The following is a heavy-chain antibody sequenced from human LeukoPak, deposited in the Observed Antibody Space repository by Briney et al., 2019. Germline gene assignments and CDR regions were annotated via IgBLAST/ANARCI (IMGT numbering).Heavy chain of an antibody. V-gene: IGHV1-69*05. Sequence: SVKVSCKASGGTFSSYAISWVRQAPGQGLEWMGRIIPIFRTANCAQKFQGRVTITRDESTSTAYMELSSLRSEDTAVYYCARTLCSSPWSSGCLGDFDYWGQGTLVTVSS. CDR1: GGTFSSYA. D-gene: IGHD6-19*01. CDR3: ARTLCSSPWSSGCLGDFDY. CDR2: IIPIFRTA. J-gene: IGHJ4*02.